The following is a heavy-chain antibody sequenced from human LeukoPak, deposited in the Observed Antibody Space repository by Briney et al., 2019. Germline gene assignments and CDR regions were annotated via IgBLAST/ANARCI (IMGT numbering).Heavy chain of an antibody. V-gene: IGHV4-34*12. CDR2: IILVVTN. CDR3: ARQPRETMVRGRTAWFDP. CDR1: GGSFSVYY. J-gene: IGHJ5*02. D-gene: IGHD3-10*01. Sequence: PSHTLSLTCGLNGGSFSVYYSSSIRQSPGNGLEWIAFIILVVTNKYTPSLETQSTISLATSRNRVSLYLTSVNAADTAIYFCARQPRETMVRGRTAWFDPWGQGTLVSVSP.